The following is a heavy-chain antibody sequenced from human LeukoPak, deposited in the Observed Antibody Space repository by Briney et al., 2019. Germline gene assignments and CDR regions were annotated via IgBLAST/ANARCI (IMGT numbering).Heavy chain of an antibody. CDR3: ARSREYFGADY. CDR1: GFTFSSYA. V-gene: IGHV3-23*01. J-gene: IGHJ4*02. Sequence: GGSLRLSCAASGFTFSSYAMSWVRQAPGKGLEWVSAISGSGGSTYYADSVKGRFTISRDNAKNSLYLQMNSLRAEDTAVYYCARSREYFGADYWGQGTLVTVSS. D-gene: IGHD3-3*01. CDR2: ISGSGGST.